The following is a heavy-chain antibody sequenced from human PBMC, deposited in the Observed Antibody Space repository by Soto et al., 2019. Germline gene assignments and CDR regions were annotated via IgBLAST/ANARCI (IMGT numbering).Heavy chain of an antibody. CDR3: AKDKRGSGYASVTWFDP. CDR2: ISYDGSNK. J-gene: IGHJ5*02. D-gene: IGHD6-13*01. V-gene: IGHV3-30*18. CDR1: GFTFSSYG. Sequence: QVQLVESGGGVVQPGRSLRLSCAASGFTFSSYGMHWVRQAPGKGLEWVAVISYDGSNKYYADSVKGRFTISRDNSKNTLYLQMNSLRAEDTAVYYCAKDKRGSGYASVTWFDPWGQGALVTVSS.